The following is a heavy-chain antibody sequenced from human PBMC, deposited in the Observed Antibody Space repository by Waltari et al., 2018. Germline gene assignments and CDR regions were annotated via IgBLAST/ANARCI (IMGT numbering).Heavy chain of an antibody. CDR2: VHHSGKT. CDR3: AGDRAIGLFFDY. D-gene: IGHD2-2*01. CDR1: GDSVSGNYW. V-gene: IGHV4-4*02. J-gene: IGHJ4*02. Sequence: QVQLQESGQGLVKPSGTLSLTCAVSGDSVSGNYWWSWVRQSPEKGLEWIGQVHHSGKTHYNPSIQSRVTISVDSPKNQFSLTLKSVTAADTAVYYCAGDRAIGLFFDYWGRGTLVTVSS.